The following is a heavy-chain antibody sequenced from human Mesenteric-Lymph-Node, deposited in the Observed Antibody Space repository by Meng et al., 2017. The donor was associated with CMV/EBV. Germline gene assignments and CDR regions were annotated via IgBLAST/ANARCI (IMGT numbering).Heavy chain of an antibody. CDR2: IYYSGST. V-gene: IGHV4-39*01. D-gene: IGHD3-22*01. CDR3: ARQYYDSSAQNWFDP. Sequence: GSLRLSCTVSGGSISSSSYYWGWIRQPPGKGLEWIGSIYYSGSTYYNPSLKSRVTISVDTSKNQFSLRLSSVTAADTAVYYCARQYYDSSAQNWFDPWGQGTLVTVSS. J-gene: IGHJ5*02. CDR1: GGSISSSSYY.